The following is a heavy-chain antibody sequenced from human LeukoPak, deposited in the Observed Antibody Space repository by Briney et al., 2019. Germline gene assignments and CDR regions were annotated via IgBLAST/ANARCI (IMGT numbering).Heavy chain of an antibody. CDR1: GGSLSSYY. CDR3: AREVGATADGAFDI. Sequence: SGTLSLTCTVSGGSLSSYYWSWIRQPPGKGLEWIGYIYYSGSTNYNPSLKSRVTISVDTSKNQFSLKLSSVTAADTAVYYCAREVGATADGAFDIWGQGTMVTVSS. D-gene: IGHD1-26*01. CDR2: IYYSGST. V-gene: IGHV4-59*01. J-gene: IGHJ3*02.